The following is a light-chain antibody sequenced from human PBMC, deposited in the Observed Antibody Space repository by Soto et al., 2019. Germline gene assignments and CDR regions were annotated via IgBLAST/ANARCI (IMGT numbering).Light chain of an antibody. CDR3: CSYAGRSTYV. V-gene: IGLV2-23*01. CDR2: EAS. CDR1: SSDAGSYDL. Sequence: QSVLTQPASVSGSPGQSITISCTGTSSDAGSYDLISRYQQHPGRAPKLMIYEASGWPSGVSNRFFGSKSGNTASLTISGLQAEDEADYYCCSYAGRSTYVFGTGTKVTVL. J-gene: IGLJ1*01.